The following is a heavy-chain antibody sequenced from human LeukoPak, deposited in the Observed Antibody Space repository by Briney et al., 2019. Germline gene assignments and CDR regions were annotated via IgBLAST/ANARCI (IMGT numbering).Heavy chain of an antibody. J-gene: IGHJ6*03. D-gene: IGHD3-16*01. CDR2: ISYDGSNK. CDR1: GFTFSSYG. CDR3: AKDLIRWGNYYYYYYMDV. Sequence: GRSLRLSCAASGFTFSSYGMHWVRQAPGKGLEWVAVISYDGSNKYYADSVKGRFTISRDNSKNTLYLQMNSLRAEDTAVYYCAKDLIRWGNYYYYYYMDVWGKGTTVTVSS. V-gene: IGHV3-30*18.